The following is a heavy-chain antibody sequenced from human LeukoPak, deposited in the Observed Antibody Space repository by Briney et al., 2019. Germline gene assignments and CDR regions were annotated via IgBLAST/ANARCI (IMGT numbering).Heavy chain of an antibody. V-gene: IGHV4-59*08. CDR2: IYCTGST. D-gene: IGHD2-2*01. CDR1: GGSISSYY. Sequence: ASETLSLTCTVSGGSISSYYWSWIRQPPGKGLEWIGYIYCTGSTNYNPSLKSRVTISVDTSKNHFSLKLSSVTAADTVVYYCARLGSTFDNWGQGTMVTVSS. J-gene: IGHJ3*02. CDR3: ARLGSTFDN.